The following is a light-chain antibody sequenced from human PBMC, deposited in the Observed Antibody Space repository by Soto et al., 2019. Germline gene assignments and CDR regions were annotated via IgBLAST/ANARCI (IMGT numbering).Light chain of an antibody. CDR3: CSYAGSSTYV. CDR1: SSDVGSYNL. V-gene: IGLV2-23*02. Sequence: QSVRAQPASVSGSPGQAITISCTGTSSDVGSYNLVSWYQQHPGKAPKLMIYEVNKRPSGVSSRFSGSKSGNTASLTISGLQAEDEADYYCCSYAGSSTYVFGTGTKVTVL. CDR2: EVN. J-gene: IGLJ1*01.